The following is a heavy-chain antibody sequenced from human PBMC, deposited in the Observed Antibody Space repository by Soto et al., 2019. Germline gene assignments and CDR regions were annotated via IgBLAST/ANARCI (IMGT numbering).Heavy chain of an antibody. D-gene: IGHD6-13*01. Sequence: ASETLSLTCTVSGGSINSYYWTWIRQPAGKGLEWIGRIYTSGGTNFNPSLKSRVTMSVDTSKNQFSLKLRSVTAADTAVYYCARGFGSSWYYFDYWGQGTPVTVSS. J-gene: IGHJ4*02. CDR3: ARGFGSSWYYFDY. CDR2: IYTSGGT. CDR1: GGSINSYY. V-gene: IGHV4-4*07.